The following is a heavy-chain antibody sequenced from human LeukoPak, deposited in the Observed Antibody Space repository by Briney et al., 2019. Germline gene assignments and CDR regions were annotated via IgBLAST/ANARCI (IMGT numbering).Heavy chain of an antibody. CDR2: ISAYNGNT. CDR3: AREFLSYSSGWYNY. D-gene: IGHD6-19*01. V-gene: IGHV1-18*01. CDR1: GYTFTSYG. Sequence: ASVKVSCKASGYTFTSYGISWVRQAPGQGLEWMGWISAYNGNTNYAQKLQGRVTMTTDTSTSTAYMELRRLRSDDTAVYYCAREFLSYSSGWYNYWGQGTLVTVSS. J-gene: IGHJ4*02.